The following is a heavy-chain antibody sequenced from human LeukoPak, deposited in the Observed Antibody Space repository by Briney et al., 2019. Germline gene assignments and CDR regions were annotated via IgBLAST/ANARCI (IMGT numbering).Heavy chain of an antibody. Sequence: PGGSLRLSCAASGFTFSSYCMHWVRQAPGKGLEWVAFIRYDGSNKYYADSVKGRFTISRDNSKNTLYLQMNSLRAEDTAVYYCAKDVVTAYDFWSGYLDYWGQGTLVTVSS. CDR3: AKDVVTAYDFWSGYLDY. V-gene: IGHV3-30*02. D-gene: IGHD3-3*01. CDR1: GFTFSSYC. CDR2: IRYDGSNK. J-gene: IGHJ4*02.